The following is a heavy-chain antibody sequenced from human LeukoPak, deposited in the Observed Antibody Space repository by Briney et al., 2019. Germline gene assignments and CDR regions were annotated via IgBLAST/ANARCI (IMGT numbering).Heavy chain of an antibody. CDR3: ARTLGGSSWYKFDH. CDR2: IYYSGST. Sequence: PSETLSLTCTVSGGSISSYYWSWIRQPPGKGLEWIGYIYYSGSTNYNPSLKSRVTISVDTSKNQFSLKLSSVTAADTAVYYCARTLGGSSWYKFDHWGQGTLVTVSS. D-gene: IGHD6-13*01. CDR1: GGSISSYY. J-gene: IGHJ4*02. V-gene: IGHV4-59*01.